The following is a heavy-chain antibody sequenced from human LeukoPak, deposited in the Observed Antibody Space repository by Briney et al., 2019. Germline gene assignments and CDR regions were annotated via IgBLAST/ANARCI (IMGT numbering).Heavy chain of an antibody. CDR3: ARGGYYYDSTPDAFDI. J-gene: IGHJ3*02. CDR2: MNPNSGNT. V-gene: IGHV1-8*01. Sequence: ASVKVSCKXSGYTFTSYDINWVRQATRQGLEWMGWMNPNSGNTGYAQKFQGRVTMTRNTSISTAYMELSSLRSEDTAVYYCARGGYYYDSTPDAFDIWGQGTMVTVSS. D-gene: IGHD3-22*01. CDR1: GYTFTSYD.